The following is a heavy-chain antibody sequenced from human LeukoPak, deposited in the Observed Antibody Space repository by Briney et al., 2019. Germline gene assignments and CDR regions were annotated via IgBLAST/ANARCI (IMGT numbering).Heavy chain of an antibody. Sequence: GGSLRLSCAASGFTVSSNYMSWVRQAPGKGLEWVSVIYSGGSTYYADSVKGRFTISRDNSKNTLYLQMNSLRAEDTAVYYCARSFGDYWDAYYFDYWGQGTLVTVSS. J-gene: IGHJ4*02. CDR1: GFTVSSNY. D-gene: IGHD4-17*01. CDR3: ARSFGDYWDAYYFDY. V-gene: IGHV3-53*05. CDR2: IYSGGST.